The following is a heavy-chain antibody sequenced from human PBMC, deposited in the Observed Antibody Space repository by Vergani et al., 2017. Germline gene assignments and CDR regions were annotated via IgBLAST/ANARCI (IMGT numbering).Heavy chain of an antibody. J-gene: IGHJ5*02. V-gene: IGHV4-34*01. CDR3: ARVGLPSCSIRA. D-gene: IGHD5/OR15-5a*01. CDR2: INHSGST. Sequence: QVQLQQWGAGLLKPSETLALTCAVYGGSFSGYYWSWIRQPPGKGLEWIGEINHSGSTNYNPSLKSRVTISVDTSKNQFSLKLSSVTAADTAVYYCARVGLPSCSIRAWGQGTLVTVSS. CDR1: GGSFSGYY.